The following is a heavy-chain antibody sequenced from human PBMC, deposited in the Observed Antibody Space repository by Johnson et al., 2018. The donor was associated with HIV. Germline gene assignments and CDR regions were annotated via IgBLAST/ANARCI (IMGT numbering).Heavy chain of an antibody. CDR1: GFTFSSYA. J-gene: IGHJ3*02. D-gene: IGHD1-26*01. V-gene: IGHV3-30*04. CDR3: AKAELGGALEGGAFDI. Sequence: QMLLVESGGGVVQPGRSLRLSCAASGFTFSSYAMHWVRQAPGKGLEWVAVISYDGSNKYYADSVKGRFTISRDNSKNTLYLQMNSLRAEDTAVYYCAKAELGGALEGGAFDIWGQGTMVTVSS. CDR2: ISYDGSNK.